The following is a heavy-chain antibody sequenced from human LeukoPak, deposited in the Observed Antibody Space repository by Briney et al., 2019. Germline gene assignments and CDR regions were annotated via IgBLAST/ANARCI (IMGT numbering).Heavy chain of an antibody. V-gene: IGHV4-61*01. CDR3: ARAVMMVRGVIIGGYWFDP. J-gene: IGHJ5*02. CDR1: GGSVSSGNYC. D-gene: IGHD3-10*01. Sequence: PSETLSLTCTVSGGSVSSGNYCWTWIRQPPGKGLEWIGYIFYTGSTNYNPFLKSRVTISVDTTKNQFSLKLNSVTAADTAVYYCARAVMMVRGVIIGGYWFDPWGQGTLVTVSS. CDR2: IFYTGST.